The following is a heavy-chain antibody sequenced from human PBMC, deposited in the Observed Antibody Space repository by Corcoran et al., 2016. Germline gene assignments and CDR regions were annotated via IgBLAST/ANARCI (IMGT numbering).Heavy chain of an antibody. Sequence: EVQLVESGGGLVKPGGSLRLSCAASGFTFSNAWMSWVRQAPGKGLEWVGRIKSKTDGGTTDYAAPVKGRFTISRDDSKNTLYLQMNSLKTEDTAVYYCTTDEEVVDTAIELGYWGQGTLVTVSS. V-gene: IGHV3-15*01. CDR1: GFTFSNAW. D-gene: IGHD5-18*01. J-gene: IGHJ4*02. CDR3: TTDEEVVDTAIELGY. CDR2: IKSKTDGGTT.